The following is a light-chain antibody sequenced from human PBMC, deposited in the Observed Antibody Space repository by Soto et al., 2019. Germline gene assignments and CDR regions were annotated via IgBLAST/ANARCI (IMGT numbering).Light chain of an antibody. J-gene: IGLJ1*01. CDR3: ASYTTSSTYV. V-gene: IGLV2-14*01. CDR2: DVS. Sequence: QCLLTQPASVSGSPGQSIAISCNGTSSDVGGYSYVSWYQQQPGKAPKLVISDVSNRPSGVSDRFSGSKSGNTASLTISGLQTEDEADYYCASYTTSSTYVFGTGTKVTVL. CDR1: SSDVGGYSY.